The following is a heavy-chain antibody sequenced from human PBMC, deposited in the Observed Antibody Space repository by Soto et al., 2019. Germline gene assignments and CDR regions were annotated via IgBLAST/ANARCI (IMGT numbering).Heavy chain of an antibody. CDR2: IYYSGST. Sequence: SETLSLTCTVSGGSISSYYWSWIRQPPGKGLEWIGYIYYSGSTNYNPSLKSRVTISVDTSKNQFSLKLSSVTAADTAVYYCGSQGGSIAARPGSFDYWGQGTLVTVSS. CDR1: GGSISSYY. D-gene: IGHD6-6*01. V-gene: IGHV4-59*01. CDR3: GSQGGSIAARPGSFDY. J-gene: IGHJ4*02.